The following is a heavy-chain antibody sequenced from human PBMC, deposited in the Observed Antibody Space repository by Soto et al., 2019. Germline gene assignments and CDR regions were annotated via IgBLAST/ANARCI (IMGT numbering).Heavy chain of an antibody. J-gene: IGHJ6*02. D-gene: IGHD5-12*01. CDR2: IYSGGST. CDR3: ARGATTLSSGYYYYYGMDV. Sequence: PGGSLRLSYAASGFTVSSNYMSWVRQAPGKGLEWVSVIYSGGSTYYADSVKGRFTISRDNSKNTLYLQMNSLRAEDTAVYYCARGATTLSSGYYYYYGMDVWGQGTTVTVSS. CDR1: GFTVSSNY. V-gene: IGHV3-53*01.